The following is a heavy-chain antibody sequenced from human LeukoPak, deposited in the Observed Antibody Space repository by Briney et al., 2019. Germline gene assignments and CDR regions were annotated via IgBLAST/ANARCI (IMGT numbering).Heavy chain of an antibody. D-gene: IGHD3-3*01. CDR1: GFTFSSYS. CDR3: ASYYDFWSGYPQSHWFDP. CDR2: ISSSSSYI. V-gene: IGHV3-21*01. Sequence: GGSLRLSCAASGFTFSSYSMNWVRQAPGKGLEWVSSISSSSSYIYYADSVKGRFTISRDNAKNSLYLQTNSLRAEDTAVYYCASYYDFWSGYPQSHWFDPWGQGTLVTVSS. J-gene: IGHJ5*02.